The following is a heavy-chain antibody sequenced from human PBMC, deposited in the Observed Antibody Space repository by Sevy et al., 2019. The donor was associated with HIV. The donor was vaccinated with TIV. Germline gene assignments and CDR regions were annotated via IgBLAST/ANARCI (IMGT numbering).Heavy chain of an antibody. CDR3: ARDLPPSATTVPHFDY. CDR1: GFTFSSYE. J-gene: IGHJ4*02. D-gene: IGHD4-17*01. CDR2: ISNSGSTI. Sequence: GGSLRLSCTASGFTFSSYEMNWVRQAPGEGLEWVSYISNSGSTIHYSDSVKGRFTISRDNAKNSLYLQMNSLRAEDTAVYYCARDLPPSATTVPHFDYWGRGTLVTVSS. V-gene: IGHV3-48*03.